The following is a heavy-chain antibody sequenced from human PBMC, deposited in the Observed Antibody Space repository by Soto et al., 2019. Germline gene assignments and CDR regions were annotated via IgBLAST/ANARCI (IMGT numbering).Heavy chain of an antibody. CDR2: IDPSDSYT. CDR1: GYSFTSYW. Sequence: LKISCKGSGYSFTSYWISWVRQMPGKGLEWMGRIDPSDSYTNYSPSFQGHVTISADKSISTAYLQWSSLKASDTAMYYCARQWSSKLDWFDPWGQGTLVTVSS. CDR3: ARQWSSKLDWFDP. J-gene: IGHJ5*02. V-gene: IGHV5-10-1*01. D-gene: IGHD2-8*01.